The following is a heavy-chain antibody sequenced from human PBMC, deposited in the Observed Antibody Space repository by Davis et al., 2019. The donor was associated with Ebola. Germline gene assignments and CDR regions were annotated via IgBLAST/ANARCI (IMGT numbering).Heavy chain of an antibody. V-gene: IGHV3-30*04. CDR1: GFSFRNYA. Sequence: GESLKISCVASGFSFRNYAMHWVRQAPGKGPEWVAVVSHSEREKFYADSVKGRFTISRDNSENTLYLQMNSLTADDTAVYYCARAVFHEVLDYWGQGTPVTVSS. J-gene: IGHJ4*02. CDR3: ARAVFHEVLDY. D-gene: IGHD3-3*01. CDR2: VSHSEREK.